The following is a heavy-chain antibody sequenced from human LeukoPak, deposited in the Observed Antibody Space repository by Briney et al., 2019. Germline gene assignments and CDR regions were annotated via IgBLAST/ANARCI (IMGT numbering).Heavy chain of an antibody. CDR3: ARRVELRSYFDY. D-gene: IGHD1-7*01. CDR2: IYYSGST. V-gene: IGHV4-39*01. CDR1: GGSISSSSYY. Sequence: SETLSLTCTVSGGSISSSSYYWGWIRQPPGTGLEWIGSIYYSGSTYYNPSLKSRVTISVDTSKNRFSLKLSSVTAADTAVYYCARRVELRSYFDYWGQGTLVTVSS. J-gene: IGHJ4*02.